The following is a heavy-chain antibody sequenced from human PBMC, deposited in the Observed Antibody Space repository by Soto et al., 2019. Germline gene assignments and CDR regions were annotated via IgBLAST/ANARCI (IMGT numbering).Heavy chain of an antibody. CDR3: AKDMEASSGFWRWFDP. D-gene: IGHD6-19*01. CDR1: GFTFDDYA. Sequence: GGSLRLSCAASGFTFDDYAMHWVRQAPGKGLEWVSGISWNSGSIGYADSVKGRFTISRDNAKNSLYLQMNSLRAEDTALYYCAKDMEASSGFWRWFDPWGQGTLVTVSS. CDR2: ISWNSGSI. J-gene: IGHJ5*02. V-gene: IGHV3-9*01.